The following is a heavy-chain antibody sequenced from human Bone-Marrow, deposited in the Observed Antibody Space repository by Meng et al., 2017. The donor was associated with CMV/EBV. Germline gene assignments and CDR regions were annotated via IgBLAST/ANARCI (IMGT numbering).Heavy chain of an antibody. CDR3: ARGRINGK. CDR2: INHSGST. D-gene: IGHD2/OR15-2a*01. Sequence: SETLSLTCAVYGGSFSGYYWSGIRQPPGKGLEWIGEINHSGSTNYNPSLKSRVTISVDTSKNQFSLKLSSVTAADTAVYYCARGRINGKWGQGTLVTVSS. J-gene: IGHJ4*02. CDR1: GGSFSGYY. V-gene: IGHV4-34*01.